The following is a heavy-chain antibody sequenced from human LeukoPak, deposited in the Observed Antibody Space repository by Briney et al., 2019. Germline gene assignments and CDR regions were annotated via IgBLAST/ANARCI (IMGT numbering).Heavy chain of an antibody. J-gene: IGHJ4*02. Sequence: GGSLRLSCAASGFTFSSYGMHWVRQSPGRGLEWLSFISFDGSNEFYADSLKGRFTISRDNSKDSLYLQMNSLRAEDTAVYYCARGNSSYPTYYFDYWGQGTLVTVSS. CDR2: ISFDGSNE. V-gene: IGHV3-30*03. CDR1: GFTFSSYG. CDR3: ARGNSSYPTYYFDY. D-gene: IGHD6-13*01.